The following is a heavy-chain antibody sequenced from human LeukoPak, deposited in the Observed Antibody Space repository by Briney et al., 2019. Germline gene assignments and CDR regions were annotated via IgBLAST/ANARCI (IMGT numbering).Heavy chain of an antibody. Sequence: GGSLRLSCAASGFTFSNFGMHWVRQAPGKGLEWVAVIWFDGSNKYYADSVKGRFTISRDNSKNTLYLQMDSLRAEDTALYNCARDESSGSLHFDYWGQGTLVTVSS. CDR2: IWFDGSNK. V-gene: IGHV3-33*01. D-gene: IGHD3-10*01. CDR1: GFTFSNFG. CDR3: ARDESSGSLHFDY. J-gene: IGHJ4*02.